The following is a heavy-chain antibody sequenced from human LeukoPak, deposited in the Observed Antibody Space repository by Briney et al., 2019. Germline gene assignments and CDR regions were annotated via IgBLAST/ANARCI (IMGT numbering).Heavy chain of an antibody. CDR3: AKDRCSNGIGCYYYYMDV. J-gene: IGHJ6*03. CDR1: GFTFSSYA. Sequence: GGSLRLSCAASGFTFSSYAMHWVRQAPGKWLEWEAVISYDGSNKSYCDSVKGRFRISRDSSKNILYLQMNSLRAEDTAVYYCAKDRCSNGIGCYYYYMDVWGKGTTVTISS. CDR2: ISYDGSNK. D-gene: IGHD2-8*01. V-gene: IGHV3-30*04.